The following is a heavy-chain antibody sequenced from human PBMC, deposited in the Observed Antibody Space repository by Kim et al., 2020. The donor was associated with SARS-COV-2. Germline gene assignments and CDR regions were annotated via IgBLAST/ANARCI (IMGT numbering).Heavy chain of an antibody. D-gene: IGHD6-13*01. CDR1: GYIFTSYA. J-gene: IGHJ4*02. CDR2: MNAGTGNT. CDR3: ARDRYYLGDSSGWYIIDY. Sequence: ASVKVSCKASGYIFTSYAIHWVRQAPGQRLEWMGWMNAGTGNTKYSQKFQGRVTITRDTSASTAYMDLSSLTSEDTAVYYCARDRYYLGDSSGWYIIDYWGQGTLVTVSS. V-gene: IGHV1-3*01.